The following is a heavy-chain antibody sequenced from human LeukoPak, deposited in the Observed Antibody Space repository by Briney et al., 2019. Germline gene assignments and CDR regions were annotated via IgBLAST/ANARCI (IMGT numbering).Heavy chain of an antibody. Sequence: HGGSLQISCKGSGSSFTSYWIGWVRQLPGKGLEWMGIIYPGDSDTRYSPSFQGQVTISADKSISTAYLQWSSLKASDTAMYYCARRGYSLHDAFDIWGQGTMVTVSS. CDR3: ARRGYSLHDAFDI. D-gene: IGHD5-18*01. CDR1: GSSFTSYW. V-gene: IGHV5-51*01. CDR2: IYPGDSDT. J-gene: IGHJ3*02.